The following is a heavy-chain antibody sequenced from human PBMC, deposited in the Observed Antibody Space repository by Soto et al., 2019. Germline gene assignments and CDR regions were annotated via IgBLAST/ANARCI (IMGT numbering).Heavy chain of an antibody. CDR1: GGSINSYF. Sequence: SETLSLTCTVSGGSINSYFWTWLRQPPGRGLECIAYIDDSGTTTYSPSLRSRVTISVDTSTNQFSLNLKSVTAADTAVYYCARGGSSGWYLDYSGLGTLVTVSS. D-gene: IGHD6-19*01. J-gene: IGHJ4*02. CDR3: ARGGSSGWYLDY. CDR2: IDDSGTT. V-gene: IGHV4-59*01.